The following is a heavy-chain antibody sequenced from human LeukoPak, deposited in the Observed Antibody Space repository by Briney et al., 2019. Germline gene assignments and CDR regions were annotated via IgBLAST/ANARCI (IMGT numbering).Heavy chain of an antibody. J-gene: IGHJ4*02. D-gene: IGHD6-19*01. CDR3: ARLIAVAGQRYFDC. Sequence: SETLSLTCTVSGGSISSSSYYWGWIRQPPGKGLEWIGSIYYSGSTYYNPSLKSRVTISVDTSKNQFSLKLSSVTAADTAVYYCARLIAVAGQRYFDCWGQGTLVTVSS. CDR2: IYYSGST. V-gene: IGHV4-39*01. CDR1: GGSISSSSYY.